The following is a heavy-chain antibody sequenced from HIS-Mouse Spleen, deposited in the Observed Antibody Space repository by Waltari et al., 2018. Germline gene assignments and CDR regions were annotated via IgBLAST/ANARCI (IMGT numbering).Heavy chain of an antibody. D-gene: IGHD6-13*01. J-gene: IGHJ4*02. Sequence: ADSVKGRFTISRDNSKNTLYLQMNSLRAEDTAVYYCARGPGIAAAGTSYFDYWGQGTLVTVSS. V-gene: IGHV3-30*01. CDR3: ARGPGIAAAGTSYFDY.